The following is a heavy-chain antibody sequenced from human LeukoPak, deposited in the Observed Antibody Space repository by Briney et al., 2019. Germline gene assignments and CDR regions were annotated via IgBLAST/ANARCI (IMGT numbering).Heavy chain of an antibody. V-gene: IGHV1-24*01. Sequence: ASVKVSCKASGYTFTVYYMHWVRQAPGKGREWMGSFDPEDGETMYAENFQGRFTMTEDTSRDTAYMELSSLRSEDTAVYFCATDKGGPGTTFHDPFDNWGQGTMVTVSS. CDR3: ATDKGGPGTTFHDPFDN. CDR2: FDPEDGET. CDR1: GYTFTVYY. J-gene: IGHJ3*02. D-gene: IGHD1-7*01.